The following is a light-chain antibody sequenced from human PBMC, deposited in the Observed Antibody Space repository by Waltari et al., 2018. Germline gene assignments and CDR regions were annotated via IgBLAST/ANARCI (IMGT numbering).Light chain of an antibody. Sequence: QSALTQPASVSGSPGQSITISCPGTSSDVGGYTYVSWYQHHPGKAPKLMIFEVSNRPSGVSNRFSGSKSGNTASLTISGLQAEDEADYYCSSYTSSIYPVVFGGGTKLTVL. CDR3: SSYTSSIYPVV. J-gene: IGLJ2*01. CDR2: EVS. V-gene: IGLV2-14*01. CDR1: SSDVGGYTY.